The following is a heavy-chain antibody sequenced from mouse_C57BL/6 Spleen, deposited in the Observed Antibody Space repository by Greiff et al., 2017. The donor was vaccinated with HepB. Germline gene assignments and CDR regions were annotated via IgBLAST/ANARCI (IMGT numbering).Heavy chain of an antibody. CDR2: IYPGGGYT. CDR1: GYTFTNYW. CDR3: ARSNNSSWFAY. Sequence: QVQLKESGAELVRPGTSVKMSCKASGYTFTNYWIGWAKQRPGHGLEWIGDIYPGGGYTNYNEKFKGKATLTADKSSSTAYMQFSSLTSEDSAIYYCARSNNSSWFAYWGQGTLVTVSA. J-gene: IGHJ3*01. D-gene: IGHD1-3*01. V-gene: IGHV1-63*01.